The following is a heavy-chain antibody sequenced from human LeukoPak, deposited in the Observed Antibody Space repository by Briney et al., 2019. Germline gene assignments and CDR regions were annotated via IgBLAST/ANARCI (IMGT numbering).Heavy chain of an antibody. V-gene: IGHV4-34*01. Sequence: SETLSLTCAVYGGSFSGYYWSWIRQPPGKGLEWIGEINHSGSTNYNPSLKSRVTISVDTSMNQFSLKLSSVTAADTAVYYCARLTKNDSGSFRFGKKKRGYMDAWGKGTTVTISS. CDR1: GGSFSGYY. D-gene: IGHD3-10*01. CDR2: INHSGST. CDR3: ARLTKNDSGSFRFGKKKRGYMDA. J-gene: IGHJ6*03.